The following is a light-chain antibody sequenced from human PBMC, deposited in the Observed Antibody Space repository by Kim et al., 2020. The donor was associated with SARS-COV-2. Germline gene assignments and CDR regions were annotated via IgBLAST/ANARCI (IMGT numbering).Light chain of an antibody. CDR3: ASWDDSLRGPV. J-gene: IGLJ3*02. CDR2: RSN. Sequence: ELTQPPSASGTPGQRVTISCSGSSFNIGSNYVYWYQQLPGTAPKLLIYRSNQRPSGVPDRFSGSKSGTSASLAIGGLRSEDEADYYCASWDDSLRGPVFGGGTQLTVL. V-gene: IGLV1-47*01. CDR1: SFNIGSNY.